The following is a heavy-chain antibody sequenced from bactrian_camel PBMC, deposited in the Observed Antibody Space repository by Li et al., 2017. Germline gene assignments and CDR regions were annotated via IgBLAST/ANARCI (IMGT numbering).Heavy chain of an antibody. J-gene: IGHJ4*01. V-gene: IGHV3S25*01. CDR1: GFTFSSYW. Sequence: QVQLVESGGGLVQPGGSLRLSCAASGFTFSSYWMYWVRQAPGKGLGWVSTINFGGGSTYYSDSVKGRFTISRNNGKNTVYLQMNSLEPEDTAVYYCVRGEDCSGGYCYTGEHKYWGQGTQVTVS. D-gene: IGHD2*01. CDR2: INFGGGST. CDR3: VRGEDCSGGYCYTGEHKY.